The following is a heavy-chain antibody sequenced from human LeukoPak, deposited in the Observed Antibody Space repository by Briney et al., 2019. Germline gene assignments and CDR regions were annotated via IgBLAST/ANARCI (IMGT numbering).Heavy chain of an antibody. D-gene: IGHD4-11*01. CDR3: ARDGMTTVTNDY. V-gene: IGHV4-39*07. Sequence: PSETLSLTCTVSGGSISSSSYYWGWIRQPPGKGLEWIGSIYYSGSTYYNPSLKSRVTISVDTSKNQFSLKLSSVTAADTAVYYCARDGMTTVTNDYWGQGTLVTVSS. CDR1: GGSISSSSYY. CDR2: IYYSGST. J-gene: IGHJ4*02.